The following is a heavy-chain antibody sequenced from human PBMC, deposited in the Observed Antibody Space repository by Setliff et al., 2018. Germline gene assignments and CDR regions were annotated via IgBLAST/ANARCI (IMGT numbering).Heavy chain of an antibody. J-gene: IGHJ4*02. CDR1: GGSISSGDYY. CDR3: ARESRYYYDNLGTLDY. V-gene: IGHV4-30-4*08. D-gene: IGHD3-22*01. CDR2: IYSSGST. Sequence: SETLSLTGTVSGGSISSGDYYWSWIRQPPGKCLGWIGYIYSSGSTYYNPSLKSRVSISVDTSKNQFSLKLSSVTAADPAVYYCARESRYYYDNLGTLDYWGQGTLVTVSS.